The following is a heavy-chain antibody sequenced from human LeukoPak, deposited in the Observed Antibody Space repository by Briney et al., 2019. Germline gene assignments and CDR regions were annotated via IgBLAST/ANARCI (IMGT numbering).Heavy chain of an antibody. Sequence: SETLSLTCTVSGGSISSYYWSWIRQPPGKGLEWIGYIYYSGSTNYNPSLTSRVTISVDTSKNQFSLTLSSVTAADTAVYYCARQTAPHPYYDSCGFDAFYIWGQGTMVTVSS. D-gene: IGHD3-22*01. CDR1: GGSISSYY. J-gene: IGHJ3*02. CDR2: IYYSGST. CDR3: ARQTAPHPYYDSCGFDAFYI. V-gene: IGHV4-59*08.